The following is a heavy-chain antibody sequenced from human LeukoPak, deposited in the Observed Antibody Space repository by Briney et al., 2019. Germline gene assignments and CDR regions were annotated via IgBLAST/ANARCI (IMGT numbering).Heavy chain of an antibody. D-gene: IGHD3-22*01. CDR2: IYYSGST. V-gene: IGHV4-39*07. CDR3: ARSTYDSGADY. Sequence: SETLSLTCTVSGGSISSSSYYWGWIRQPPGKGLEWIGSIYYSGSTYYNPSLKSRVTISVDTSKNQFSLKLSSVTAADTAVYYCARSTYDSGADYWGQGTLVTVSS. J-gene: IGHJ4*02. CDR1: GGSISSSSYY.